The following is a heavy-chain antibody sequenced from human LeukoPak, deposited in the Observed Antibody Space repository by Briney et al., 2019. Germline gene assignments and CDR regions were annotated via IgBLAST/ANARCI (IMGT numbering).Heavy chain of an antibody. Sequence: GGSLRLSCAASGFTFSNYAMSWVRQAPGKGLEWVSSISDSGGNTYYADSVKGRFTISRDNSKNTLYVQMSSLRAEDTAVYYCAKTFGLIDPFEYWGQGTLVTVSS. CDR2: ISDSGGNT. V-gene: IGHV3-23*01. D-gene: IGHD2/OR15-2a*01. CDR1: GFTFSNYA. J-gene: IGHJ4*02. CDR3: AKTFGLIDPFEY.